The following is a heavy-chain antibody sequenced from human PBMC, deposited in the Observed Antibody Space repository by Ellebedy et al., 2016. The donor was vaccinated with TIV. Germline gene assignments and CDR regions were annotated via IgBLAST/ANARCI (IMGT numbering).Heavy chain of an antibody. CDR1: GYTFTSYA. Sequence: ASVKVSCXASGYTFTSYAMHWVRQAPGQRLEWMGWINAGNGNTKYSQKFQGRVTITRDTSASTAYMELSSLRSEDTAVYYCARVWIHASSGNIYWGQGTLVTVSS. V-gene: IGHV1-3*01. CDR2: INAGNGNT. J-gene: IGHJ4*02. CDR3: ARVWIHASSGNIY. D-gene: IGHD4-23*01.